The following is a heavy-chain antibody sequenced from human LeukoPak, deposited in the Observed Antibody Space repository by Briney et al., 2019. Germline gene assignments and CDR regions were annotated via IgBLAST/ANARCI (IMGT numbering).Heavy chain of an antibody. J-gene: IGHJ3*02. CDR1: GDSISSYY. CDR2: IHSSGDT. D-gene: IGHD2-15*01. V-gene: IGHV4-4*09. CDR3: ARQMRGSVAFDI. Sequence: SETLFLTCTVSGDSISSYYWSWIRQPPGKGLEWIGYIHSSGDTKNYPSLKSRVTISVDTSKNQFSLWLSSVTAADTALYYCARQMRGSVAFDIWGQGTMVTVSS.